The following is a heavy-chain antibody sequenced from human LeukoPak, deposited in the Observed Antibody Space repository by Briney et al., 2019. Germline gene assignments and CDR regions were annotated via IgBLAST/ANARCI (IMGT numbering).Heavy chain of an antibody. CDR2: ISGSGGST. CDR3: AKAGSIRFDY. CDR1: GFTFSNSA. J-gene: IGHJ4*02. V-gene: IGHV3-23*01. D-gene: IGHD2-2*01. Sequence: GGSLRLSCAASGFTFSNSAMSWVRQAPGKGLEWVSGISGSGGSTYYADSVKGRFTISRDNSKNTLYVQINSLRAEDTAVYYCAKAGSIRFDYWGQGTLVTVSS.